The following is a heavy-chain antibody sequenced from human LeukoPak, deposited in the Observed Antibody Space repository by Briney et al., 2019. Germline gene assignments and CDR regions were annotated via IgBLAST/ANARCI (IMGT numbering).Heavy chain of an antibody. CDR3: ARVGEMATFDY. D-gene: IGHD5-24*01. V-gene: IGHV3-30-3*01. CDR2: ISYDGSNK. CDR1: GFTFSSYA. Sequence: GGSLRLSCAASGFTFSSYATHWVRQAPGKGLEWVAVISYDGSNKYYADSVKGRFTISRDNSKNTLYLQMNSLRAEDTAVYYCARVGEMATFDYWGQGTLVTVSS. J-gene: IGHJ4*02.